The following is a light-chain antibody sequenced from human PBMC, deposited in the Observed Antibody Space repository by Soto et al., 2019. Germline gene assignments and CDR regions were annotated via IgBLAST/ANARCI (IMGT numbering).Light chain of an antibody. V-gene: IGKV1-27*01. CDR1: QGISYY. CDR3: QKYDSAPLT. Sequence: DIQMTQSPFSLSASVGDRVTITCRASQGISYYLAWYQQKPGKVPKVLIYAASTLQSGVPSRFSGSGSGTDFTLTIGSLQPEDVATYYCQKYDSAPLTFGGGTKVEIK. J-gene: IGKJ4*01. CDR2: AAS.